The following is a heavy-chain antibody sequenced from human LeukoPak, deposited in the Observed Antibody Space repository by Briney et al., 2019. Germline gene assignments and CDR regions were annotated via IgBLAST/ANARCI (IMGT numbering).Heavy chain of an antibody. CDR1: GYTFTGYY. CDR2: INPNSGGT. V-gene: IGHV1-2*02. Sequence: ASVKVSCKASGYTFTGYYMHWVRQAPGQGLEWMGWINPNSGGTNYAQKFQGRVTMTRDTSISTAYMELSRLRSDDTALYYCARDLIVVVPAAMEGYWGQGTLVTVSS. D-gene: IGHD2-2*01. J-gene: IGHJ4*02. CDR3: ARDLIVVVPAAMEGY.